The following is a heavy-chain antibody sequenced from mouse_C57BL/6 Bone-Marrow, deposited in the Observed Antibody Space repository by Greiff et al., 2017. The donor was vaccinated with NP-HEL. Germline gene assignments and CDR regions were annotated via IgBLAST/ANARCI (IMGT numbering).Heavy chain of an antibody. CDR3: ARQDDYLDY. Sequence: DVKLQESGPVLVKPGASVKMSCKASGYTFTDYYMNWVKQSHGKSLEWIGVINPYNGGTSYNQKFKGKATLTVDKSSSTAYMELNSLTSEDSAVYYCARQDDYLDYWGQGTTLTVSS. J-gene: IGHJ2*01. V-gene: IGHV1-19*01. D-gene: IGHD2-3*01. CDR2: INPYNGGT. CDR1: GYTFTDYY.